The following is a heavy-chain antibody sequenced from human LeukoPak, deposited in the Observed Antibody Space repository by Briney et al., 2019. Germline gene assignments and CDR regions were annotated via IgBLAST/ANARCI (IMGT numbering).Heavy chain of an antibody. J-gene: IGHJ6*03. Sequence: SETLSLTCTVSGGSISSSSYYWSWIRQPAGKGLEWIGRIYTSGSTNYNPSIKSRVTMSVDTSKNQFSLKLSSVTAADTAVYYCARERYYDSSGYYYGDYYYYYMDVWGKGTTVTISS. D-gene: IGHD3-22*01. V-gene: IGHV4-61*02. CDR1: GGSISSSSYY. CDR3: ARERYYDSSGYYYGDYYYYYMDV. CDR2: IYTSGST.